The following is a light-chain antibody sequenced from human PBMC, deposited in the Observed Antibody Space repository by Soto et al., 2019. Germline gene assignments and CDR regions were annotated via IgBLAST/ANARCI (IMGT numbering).Light chain of an antibody. V-gene: IGKV3-20*01. Sequence: EIVMTQSPATLSVSPGERVTLSCRASQDIRSSLAWYQQKPGQAPRLLIYGASTRATGIPARFSGSGSGTDFTLTISRLEPEDFAVYYCQQYGSSPRTFGQGTRLEIK. CDR3: QQYGSSPRT. J-gene: IGKJ5*01. CDR1: QDIRSS. CDR2: GAS.